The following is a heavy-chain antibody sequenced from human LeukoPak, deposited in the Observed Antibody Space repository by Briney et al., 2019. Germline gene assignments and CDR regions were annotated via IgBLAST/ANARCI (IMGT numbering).Heavy chain of an antibody. CDR1: GGSISSSSYY. Sequence: SETLSLTCTVSGGSISSSSYYWGWIRQPPGKGLEWIGSIYYSGSTYYNPSLKSRVTISVDTSKNQFSLKLSSVTAADTAVYYCAREVSQWELRVWDYWGQRTLVTVSS. CDR2: IYYSGST. V-gene: IGHV4-39*02. J-gene: IGHJ4*02. D-gene: IGHD1-26*01. CDR3: AREVSQWELRVWDY.